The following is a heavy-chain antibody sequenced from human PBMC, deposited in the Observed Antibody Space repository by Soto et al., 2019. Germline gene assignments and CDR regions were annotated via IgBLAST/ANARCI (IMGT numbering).Heavy chain of an antibody. CDR1: GYTFTGYY. CDR3: GSSYGDYANDAFDI. D-gene: IGHD4-17*01. V-gene: IGHV1-2*04. J-gene: IGHJ3*02. CDR2: INPNSGGT. Sequence: ASVKVSCKASGYTFTGYYMHWVRQAPGQGLEWMGWINPNSGGTNYAQKFQGWVTMTRDTSISTAYTELSRLRSDDTAVYYCGSSYGDYANDAFDIWGQGTMVTVSS.